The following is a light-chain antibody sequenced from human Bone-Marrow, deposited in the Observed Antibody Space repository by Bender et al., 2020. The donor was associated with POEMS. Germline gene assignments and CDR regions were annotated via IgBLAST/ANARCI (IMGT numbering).Light chain of an antibody. CDR2: QDS. CDR1: ELGVKY. J-gene: IGLJ2*01. V-gene: IGLV3-1*01. Sequence: SYALTQPPSVSVSPGQTASITCSGDELGVKYVSWYQQKSGQSPVLVIYQDSKRPSGIPERFSGSNSANTATLTISGTQALDEADYYCQAWDTSSVVFGGGTKLTVL. CDR3: QAWDTSSVV.